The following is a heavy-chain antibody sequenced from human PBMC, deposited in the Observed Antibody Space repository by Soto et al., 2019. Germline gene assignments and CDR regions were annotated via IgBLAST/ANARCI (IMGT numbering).Heavy chain of an antibody. Sequence: GGSLRLSCAASGFTFSSYAMHWVRQAPGKGLEWVAVISYDGSNKYYADSVKGRFTISRDNSKNTLYLQMNSLRAEDTAVYYCASSYYDSSGYCLSAKHYYYYGMDVWGQGTTVTFS. V-gene: IGHV3-30-3*01. D-gene: IGHD3-22*01. CDR1: GFTFSSYA. CDR3: ASSYYDSSGYCLSAKHYYYYGMDV. J-gene: IGHJ6*02. CDR2: ISYDGSNK.